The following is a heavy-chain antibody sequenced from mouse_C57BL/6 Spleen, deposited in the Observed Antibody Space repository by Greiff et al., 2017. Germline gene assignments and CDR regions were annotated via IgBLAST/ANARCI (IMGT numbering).Heavy chain of an antibody. V-gene: IGHV1-4*01. CDR3: ARGDYYGSLDY. CDR1: GYTFTSYT. CDR2: INPSSGYT. J-gene: IGHJ2*01. D-gene: IGHD1-1*01. Sequence: QVQLKESGAELARPGASVKVSCKASGYTFTSYTMHWVKQRPGQGLEWIGYINPSSGYTKYNQKFKDKATLTADKSSSTAYMQLSSLTSEDSAVYYCARGDYYGSLDYWGQGTTLTVSS.